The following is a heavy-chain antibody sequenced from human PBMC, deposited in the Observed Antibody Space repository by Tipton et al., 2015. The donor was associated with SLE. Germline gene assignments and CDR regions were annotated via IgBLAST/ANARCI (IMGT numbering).Heavy chain of an antibody. D-gene: IGHD6-13*01. J-gene: IGHJ4*02. CDR2: IYRSGST. CDR1: GYSISSGYY. V-gene: IGHV4-38-2*02. Sequence: TLSLTCTVSGYSISSGYYWGWIRQPPGKGLEWIGSIYRSGSTYYNPSLKSRATISVDTSKNQFSLKLSSVTAADTAVYYCARDRIAAAGYFDYWGQGTLVTVSS. CDR3: ARDRIAAAGYFDY.